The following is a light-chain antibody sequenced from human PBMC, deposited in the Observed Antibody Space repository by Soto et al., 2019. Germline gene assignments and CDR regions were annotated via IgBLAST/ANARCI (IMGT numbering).Light chain of an antibody. CDR2: TAS. CDR3: HQYFSYPLT. V-gene: IGKV1-8*01. CDR1: QGISSH. J-gene: IGKJ4*02. Sequence: AIRMTQSPSSFSASTGDRVTITCRASQGISSHLAWYQVKPGKAPRLLIYTASYMESGLPAKFSGSGSGTDITLTISFLQSEHVAVYYCHQYFSYPLTFGGGTKVEIK.